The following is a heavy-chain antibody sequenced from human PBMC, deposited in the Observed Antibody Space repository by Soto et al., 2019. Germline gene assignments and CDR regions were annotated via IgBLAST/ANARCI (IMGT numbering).Heavy chain of an antibody. Sequence: GESLKISCAASGFTFSSYAMSWVRQAPGKGLEWVSAISGSGGSTYYADSVKGRFTISRDNSKNTLYLQMNSLRAEDTAVYYCAKDHRSHCSSTSCSFDPWGQGTLVTVSS. J-gene: IGHJ5*02. CDR1: GFTFSSYA. V-gene: IGHV3-23*01. CDR2: ISGSGGST. CDR3: AKDHRSHCSSTSCSFDP. D-gene: IGHD2-2*01.